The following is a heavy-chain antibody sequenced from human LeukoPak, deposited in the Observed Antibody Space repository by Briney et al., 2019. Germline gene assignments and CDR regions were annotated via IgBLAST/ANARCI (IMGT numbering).Heavy chain of an antibody. CDR2: IYYSGRT. D-gene: IGHD3-22*01. Sequence: SETLSLTCSMSGDSVSRSDSYWDWIRQPPGKGLEWIGTIYYSGRTYYSPSLKSRLTMSVDPSNNQFSLNLRSVTAADTAVYYCARRRYYDGSGYLEWGQGNLLRVSS. V-gene: IGHV4-39*01. J-gene: IGHJ1*01. CDR1: GDSVSRSDSY. CDR3: ARRRYYDGSGYLE.